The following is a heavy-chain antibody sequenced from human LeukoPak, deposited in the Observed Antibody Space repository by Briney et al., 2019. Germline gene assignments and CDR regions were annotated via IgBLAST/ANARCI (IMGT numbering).Heavy chain of an antibody. CDR1: EFTFSDYY. J-gene: IGHJ6*04. V-gene: IGHV3-11*04. CDR3: AKTLDYDYVWGSYGMDV. CDR2: ISSSGSTI. Sequence: PGGSLRLSCAASEFTFSDYYMSWIRQAPGKGLEWVSYISSSGSTIYYADSVKGRFTISRDNAKNSLYLQMNSLRAEDTAVYYCAKTLDYDYVWGSYGMDVWGKGTTVTVSS. D-gene: IGHD3-16*01.